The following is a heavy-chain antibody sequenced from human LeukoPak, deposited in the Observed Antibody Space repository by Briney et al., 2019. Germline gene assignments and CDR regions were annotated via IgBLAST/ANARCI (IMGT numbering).Heavy chain of an antibody. J-gene: IGHJ5*02. CDR1: GGSVSSGGLY. CDR2: IYHTGTT. Sequence: PSQTLSLTCTVSGGSVSSGGLYWSWIRQPPGKGLEWIGHIYHTGTTYYNPSLQSRVTMSLDRSKNQFSLNLRSVTAADTAVYYCARGLSLQYSSGWYRRVWFDPWGQGTLVTVSS. D-gene: IGHD6-19*01. V-gene: IGHV4-30-2*01. CDR3: ARGLSLQYSSGWYRRVWFDP.